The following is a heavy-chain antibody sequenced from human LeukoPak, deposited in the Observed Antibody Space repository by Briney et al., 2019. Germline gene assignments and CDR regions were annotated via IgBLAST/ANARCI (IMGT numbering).Heavy chain of an antibody. CDR2: ICSDNRNI. CDR3: ARDYGGDAGLDS. J-gene: IGHJ4*02. V-gene: IGHV3-33*01. CDR1: GFTFSSYG. Sequence: GGSLRLSCAASGFTFSSYGMHWVRQAPGKGLEWVALICSDNRNIYYADSVKGQFTISRDNSRNTLYLQMNSLRAEDTAVYYCARDYGGDAGLDSWGQGTLVSVSS. D-gene: IGHD4-23*01.